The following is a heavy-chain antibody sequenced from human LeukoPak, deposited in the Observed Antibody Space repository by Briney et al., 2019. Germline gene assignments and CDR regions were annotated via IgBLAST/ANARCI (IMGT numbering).Heavy chain of an antibody. J-gene: IGHJ6*03. CDR3: AKDIKWELMTYYYYYMDV. V-gene: IGHV3-23*01. Sequence: GGSLRLSCAASGFTFSNYAMSWVRQAPGKGLEWVSAISFTGSGTYYADSVKGRFTISRDNSKNTLYLQMNSLRAEDTAVYYCAKDIKWELMTYYYYYMDVWGKGTTVTISS. D-gene: IGHD1-26*01. CDR1: GFTFSNYA. CDR2: ISFTGSGT.